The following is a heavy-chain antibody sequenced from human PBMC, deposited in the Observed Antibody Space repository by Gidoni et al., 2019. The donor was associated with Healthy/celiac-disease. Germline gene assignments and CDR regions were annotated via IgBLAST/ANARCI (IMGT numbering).Heavy chain of an antibody. CDR1: GGSISSSTYY. V-gene: IGHV4-39*01. CDR2: FYYSGST. Sequence: QLQLQESGPGLVKPSETLSLTCTVSGGSISSSTYYRGWIRQPPGKGLQWIGSFYYSGSTYYNPSLKSRVTISVDTSKNQFSLKLSSVTAADTAVYYCASPLYDFWSGYYSDYYGMDVWGQGTTVTVSS. CDR3: ASPLYDFWSGYYSDYYGMDV. J-gene: IGHJ6*02. D-gene: IGHD3-3*01.